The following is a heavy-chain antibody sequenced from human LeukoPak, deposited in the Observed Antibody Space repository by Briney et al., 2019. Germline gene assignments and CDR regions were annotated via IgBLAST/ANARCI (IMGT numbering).Heavy chain of an antibody. CDR3: AKDRVRWDPDNYYGMDV. Sequence: QPGGSLRLSCAASGFTFSSYGMHWVRQAPGKGLEWVAVISYDGSNKYYADSVKGRFTISRDNSKNTLYLQMNSLRAEDTAVYYCAKDRVRWDPDNYYGMDVWGQGTTVTVSS. J-gene: IGHJ6*02. D-gene: IGHD1-26*01. CDR2: ISYDGSNK. CDR1: GFTFSSYG. V-gene: IGHV3-30*18.